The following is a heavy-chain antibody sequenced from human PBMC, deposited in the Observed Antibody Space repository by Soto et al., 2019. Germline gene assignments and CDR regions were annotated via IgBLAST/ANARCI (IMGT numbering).Heavy chain of an antibody. D-gene: IGHD2-15*01. CDR1: GFTFSDYY. Sequence: QVQLVESGGGLVKPGGSLRLSCAASGFTFSDYYMVWIRQAPGKGLEWVSYISSSGSTIYYADYVKGRFTISRDNAKKSLYLQMNSLRAEDTAVYYCARELGYCSGGSCYAANDYWGQGTLVTVSS. J-gene: IGHJ4*02. CDR3: ARELGYCSGGSCYAANDY. V-gene: IGHV3-11*01. CDR2: ISSSGSTI.